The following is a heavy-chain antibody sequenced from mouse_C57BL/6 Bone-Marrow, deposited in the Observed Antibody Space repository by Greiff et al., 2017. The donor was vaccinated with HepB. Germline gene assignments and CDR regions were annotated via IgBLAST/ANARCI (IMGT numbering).Heavy chain of an antibody. V-gene: IGHV2-5*01. Sequence: QVQLKQSGPGLVQPSQSLSITCTVSGFSFTSYGVHWVRQSPGKGLEWLGVIWRGGSTDYNAAFMSRLSITKDNSKSQVFFKMNSLQADDTAIYYCAKNPYYYGSSYWYFDVWGTGTTVTVSS. CDR2: IWRGGST. J-gene: IGHJ1*03. CDR3: AKNPYYYGSSYWYFDV. CDR1: GFSFTSYG. D-gene: IGHD1-1*01.